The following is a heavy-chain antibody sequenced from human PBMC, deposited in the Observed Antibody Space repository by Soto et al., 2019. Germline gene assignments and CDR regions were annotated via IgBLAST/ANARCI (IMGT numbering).Heavy chain of an antibody. CDR1: GYTFTSYG. CDR3: ARDPRGSQLAATVFDV. CDR2: ISAYNGKT. J-gene: IGHJ2*01. Sequence: GASVKVSWKDSGYTFTSYGISWVRQAPGQGLDCMGWISAYNGKTNYAQKLQGRVTMITDTSTSTAYMELRSLRSDDTAVYYCARDPRGSQLAATVFDVWGRGTLVTVSS. D-gene: IGHD2-15*01. V-gene: IGHV1-18*04.